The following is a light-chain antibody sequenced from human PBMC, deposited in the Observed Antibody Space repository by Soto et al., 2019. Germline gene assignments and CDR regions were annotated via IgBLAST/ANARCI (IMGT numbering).Light chain of an antibody. CDR1: QTISSS. CDR3: QQYHTFSYT. Sequence: DIQMTQSPSTLSASVGDRVTITCRASQTISSSLAWYQQQPGKAPKLLIYDVSTLKRGFPSRFSGSRSGTEFTLSISSLQPDDFATYYCQQYHTFSYTFGQGTSLESK. V-gene: IGKV1-5*01. CDR2: DVS. J-gene: IGKJ2*01.